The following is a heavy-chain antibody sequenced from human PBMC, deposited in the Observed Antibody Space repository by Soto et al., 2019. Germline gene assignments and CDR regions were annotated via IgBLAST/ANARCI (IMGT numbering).Heavy chain of an antibody. CDR2: IFHDGTA. CDR1: GVSISSGNW. D-gene: IGHD3-10*01. V-gene: IGHV4-4*02. Sequence: SETLSLTCAVSGVSISSGNWWTWVRQSPQRGLEYIGEIFHDGTANYYPSFERRVAISVDTSKNQFSLKLTSVTAADTAIYFCARLVYDTRLNYMYFDFWGQRTLVTVSS. J-gene: IGHJ4*02. CDR3: ARLVYDTRLNYMYFDF.